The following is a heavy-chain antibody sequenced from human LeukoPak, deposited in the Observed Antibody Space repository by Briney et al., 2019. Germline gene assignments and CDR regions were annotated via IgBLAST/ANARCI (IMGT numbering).Heavy chain of an antibody. Sequence: SETLSLTCTVSGDSISSYYWSWIRQPPGKGLEWIGYIYYSGSTNYNPSLKSRVTTSVDTSKSHFYLTLTSVTAADTAVYFCARASFASGSYYFDLWGQGTLVTVSS. J-gene: IGHJ4*02. CDR1: GDSISSYY. D-gene: IGHD3-10*01. V-gene: IGHV4-59*12. CDR3: ARASFASGSYYFDL. CDR2: IYYSGST.